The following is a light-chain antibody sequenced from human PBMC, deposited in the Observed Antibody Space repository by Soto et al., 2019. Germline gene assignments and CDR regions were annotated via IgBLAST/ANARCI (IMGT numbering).Light chain of an antibody. CDR2: GAS. J-gene: IGKJ1*01. CDR1: QSVTTN. Sequence: EVVMTQSPATLSVSPGERATLSCRASQSVTTNMAWYQQKPGQAPRLLIYGASTRATGIPARFSSSGSGTDFTLTISSLKSEDFAVYYCQQYNNWPPGTFGQGTKVEIK. V-gene: IGKV3-15*01. CDR3: QQYNNWPPGT.